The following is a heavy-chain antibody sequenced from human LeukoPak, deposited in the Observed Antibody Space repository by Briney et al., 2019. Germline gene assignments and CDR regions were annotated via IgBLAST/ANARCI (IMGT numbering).Heavy chain of an antibody. CDR3: TTDLYSGYQDPVYYYMDV. CDR2: IKSKTDGGTT. Sequence: GGSLRLSCTASGITFSSYGMSWVRQAPGKGLEWVGRIKSKTDGGTTDYAAPVKGRFTISRDDSKNTLYLQMNSLKTEDTAVYYCTTDLYSGYQDPVYYYMDVWGKGTTVTISS. CDR1: GITFSSYG. J-gene: IGHJ6*03. V-gene: IGHV3-15*01. D-gene: IGHD5-12*01.